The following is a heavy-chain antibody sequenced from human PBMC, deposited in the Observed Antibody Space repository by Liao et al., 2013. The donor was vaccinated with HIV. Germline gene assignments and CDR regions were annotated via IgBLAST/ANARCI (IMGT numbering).Heavy chain of an antibody. CDR3: ARGGDSSGHYYPPGCFDP. D-gene: IGHD3-22*01. V-gene: IGHV4-30-2*01. Sequence: QLQLQESGSGLVKPSQTLSLTCAVSGGPISSGGYTWNWIRQPPGKGLEWIGYIYHSGSTYSNPSLRSRVTISVDRSKNHFSLKLASVTAADTAVYYCARGGDSSGHYYPPGCFDPWGQGTLVTVSS. CDR1: GGPISSGGYT. J-gene: IGHJ5*02. CDR2: IYHSGST.